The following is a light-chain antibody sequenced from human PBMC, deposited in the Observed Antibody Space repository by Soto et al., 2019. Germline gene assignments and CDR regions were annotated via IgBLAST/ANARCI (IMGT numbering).Light chain of an antibody. V-gene: IGLV2-8*01. CDR2: EVS. CDR3: SSYAGNNTLL. CDR1: SSDVGGYNY. Sequence: QSALTQPPSASGSPGQSVTISCTGTSSDVGGYNYVSWYQQHPGKAPKLVFYEVSKRPSGVPDRFSGSKSGNTASLTVSGLQPEDEADYYCSSYAGNNTLLFGGGTKLTVL. J-gene: IGLJ3*02.